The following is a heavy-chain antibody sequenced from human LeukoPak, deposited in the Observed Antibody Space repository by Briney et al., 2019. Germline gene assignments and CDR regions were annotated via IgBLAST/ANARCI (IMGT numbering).Heavy chain of an antibody. CDR2: IYYSGST. J-gene: IGHJ4*02. CDR1: GGSISSSSYY. CDR3: ASDSSSARKGFDY. V-gene: IGHV4-39*01. Sequence: SETLSLTCTVSGGSISSSSYYWGWIRQPPGKGLEWIGSIYYSGSTYYNPSLKSRVTISVDTSKNQFSLKLSSVTAADTAVYYCASDSSSARKGFDYWGRGTLVTVSS. D-gene: IGHD6-13*01.